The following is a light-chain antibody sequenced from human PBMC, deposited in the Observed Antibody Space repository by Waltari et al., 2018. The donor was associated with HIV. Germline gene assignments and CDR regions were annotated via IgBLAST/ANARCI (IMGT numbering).Light chain of an antibody. CDR3: CSYAGSPTFVI. CDR1: GSDIGIYNL. Sequence: QSALTQPASVSGSLGQSITISCTGTGSDIGIYNLFSWYQQYPGKAPKVTIYDVNKWPSGVSHRFSGFKAANTASLTISGLQAEDEADYYCCSYAGSPTFVIFGGGTKVTVL. V-gene: IGLV2-23*02. J-gene: IGLJ2*01. CDR2: DVN.